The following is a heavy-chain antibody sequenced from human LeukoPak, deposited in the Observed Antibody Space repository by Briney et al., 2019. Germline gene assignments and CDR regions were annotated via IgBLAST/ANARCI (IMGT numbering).Heavy chain of an antibody. CDR1: GGSISSYY. J-gene: IGHJ4*02. Sequence: SETLSLTCTVSGGSISSYYWSWIRPPRGEGLEWIGFIYYSGSTNQNPSLKSRVTMSVDTSKNQFFLRLSSVTAEDTAVYYCASSSAMVTHSFDYWGQGTLVTVSS. D-gene: IGHD5-18*01. CDR3: ASSSAMVTHSFDY. CDR2: IYYSGST. V-gene: IGHV4-59*08.